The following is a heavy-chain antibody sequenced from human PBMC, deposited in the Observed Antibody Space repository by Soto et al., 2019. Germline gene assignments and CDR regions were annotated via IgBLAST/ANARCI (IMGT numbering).Heavy chain of an antibody. CDR2: INHSGST. Sequence: PSETLSLTCAVYGGSFSGYYWSWIRQPPGKGLEWIGEINHSGSTNYNPSLKSRVTISVDTSKNQFSLKLSSVTAADTAVYYCARGKTIFGVVRDAFDIWGQGTMVTVSS. D-gene: IGHD3-3*01. CDR1: GGSFSGYY. J-gene: IGHJ3*02. CDR3: ARGKTIFGVVRDAFDI. V-gene: IGHV4-34*01.